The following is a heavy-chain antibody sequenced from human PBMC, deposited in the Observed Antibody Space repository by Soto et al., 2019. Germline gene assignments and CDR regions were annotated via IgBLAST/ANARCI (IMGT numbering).Heavy chain of an antibody. J-gene: IGHJ6*02. V-gene: IGHV5-51*01. CDR1: GYSFTSYW. CDR3: AGTRSSWLYGMDV. D-gene: IGHD6-13*01. Sequence: PGESLKISCNGSGYSFTSYWIGWVRQMPGKGLEWMGIIYPGDSDTRYSPSFQGQVTISADKSISTAYLQWSSLKASDTAMYYCAGTRSSWLYGMDVWGQGTTVTVSS. CDR2: IYPGDSDT.